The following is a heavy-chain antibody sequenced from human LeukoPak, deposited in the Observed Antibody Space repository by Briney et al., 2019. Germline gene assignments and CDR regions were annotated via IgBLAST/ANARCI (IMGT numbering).Heavy chain of an antibody. CDR2: TNHSGST. V-gene: IGHV4-34*01. Sequence: SETLSLTCAVYGGSFSGYYWIWIRQPPGKGVEWIGETNHSGSTNYNPSLKSRVTISVDTSKNQFSLKLSSVTAADTAVYYCARGRVEVGATYYFDYWGQGTLVTVSS. CDR1: GGSFSGYY. J-gene: IGHJ4*02. D-gene: IGHD1-26*01. CDR3: ARGRVEVGATYYFDY.